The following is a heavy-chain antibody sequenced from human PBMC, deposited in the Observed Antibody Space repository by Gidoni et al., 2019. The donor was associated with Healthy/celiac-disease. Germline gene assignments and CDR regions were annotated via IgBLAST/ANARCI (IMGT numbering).Heavy chain of an antibody. V-gene: IGHV3-23*01. CDR2: ISGSGGST. J-gene: IGHJ6*03. CDR1: GFTFSSYA. CDR3: AKQGECSSTSCYKVGYYYYYMDV. Sequence: EVQLLESGGGLVQPGGSLRLSCAAAGFTFSSYAMSWVRQAPGKGLGWVSAISGSGGSTYYAGSVKGRFTISRDNSKNTLYLQMNSLRAEDTAVYYCAKQGECSSTSCYKVGYYYYYMDVWGKGTTVTVSS. D-gene: IGHD2-2*02.